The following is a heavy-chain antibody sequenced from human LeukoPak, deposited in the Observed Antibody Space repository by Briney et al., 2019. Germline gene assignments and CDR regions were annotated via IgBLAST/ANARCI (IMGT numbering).Heavy chain of an antibody. V-gene: IGHV3-23*01. CDR1: GFTFTKYA. D-gene: IGHD2-15*01. Sequence: GGSLRVSCAASGFTFTKYAMSWVRQAPGKGLEWVSAISGSGATSYYANSVKGRFTISRDDSKNTMYLQMNSLRAEDTAVYYCAKGDCSGGSCYPNFDYWGQGTLVTVSS. J-gene: IGHJ4*02. CDR3: AKGDCSGGSCYPNFDY. CDR2: ISGSGATS.